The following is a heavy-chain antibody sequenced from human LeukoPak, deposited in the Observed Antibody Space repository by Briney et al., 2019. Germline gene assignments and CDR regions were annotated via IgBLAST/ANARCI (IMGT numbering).Heavy chain of an antibody. Sequence: GASVKVSCKASGYTFSGHYMHWVRQAPGQGLEWMGWINPNSGGTNYAQKFQGRVTMTRDTSISTAYMELSRLRSDDTAVYYCARGGSSSWYYPSPGDLSNFDYWGQGTLVTVSS. CDR1: GYTFSGHY. CDR3: ARGGSSSWYYPSPGDLSNFDY. D-gene: IGHD6-13*01. J-gene: IGHJ4*02. CDR2: INPNSGGT. V-gene: IGHV1-2*02.